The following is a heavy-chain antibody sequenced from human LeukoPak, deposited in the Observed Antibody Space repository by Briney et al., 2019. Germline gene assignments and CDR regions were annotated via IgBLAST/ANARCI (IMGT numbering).Heavy chain of an antibody. Sequence: PGGSLRLSCAASGFTFSSYSMNWVRQAPGKGLEWVSSIISSSSYIYYADSVKGRFTISRDNAKNSLYLQMNSLRAEDTAVYYCARAQAEYSGSFLGYYYYGMDVWGQGTTVTVSS. CDR2: IISSSSYI. J-gene: IGHJ6*02. D-gene: IGHD1-26*01. CDR3: ARAQAEYSGSFLGYYYYGMDV. CDR1: GFTFSSYS. V-gene: IGHV3-21*01.